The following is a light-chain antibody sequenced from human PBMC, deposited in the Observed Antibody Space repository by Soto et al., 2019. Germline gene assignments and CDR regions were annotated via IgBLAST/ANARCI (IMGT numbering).Light chain of an antibody. J-gene: IGKJ2*01. V-gene: IGKV3-15*01. CDR2: GAS. CDR3: QQYNNWPPAYT. CDR1: QRISTN. Sequence: EIVLTQSPATLSVSPGERATLSCRASQRISTNLAWYQQKAGQAPRLLIYGASTRATGISERFSGSGSGTEFTLTISSQQPEDFAVYYCQQYNNWPPAYTFGQGTKVEIK.